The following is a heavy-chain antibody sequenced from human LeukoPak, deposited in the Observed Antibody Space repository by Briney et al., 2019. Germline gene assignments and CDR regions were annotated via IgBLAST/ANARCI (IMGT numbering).Heavy chain of an antibody. CDR2: INSDGSST. Sequence: GGSPRLSCAASGFTFSSYWMHWVRQAPGKGLVWVSRINSDGSSTSYADSVKGRFTISRDNAKNTLYLQMNSLRAEDTAVYYCARGLGMSSPRLDYWGQGTLVTVSS. CDR1: GFTFSSYW. D-gene: IGHD7-27*01. V-gene: IGHV3-74*01. CDR3: ARGLGMSSPRLDY. J-gene: IGHJ4*02.